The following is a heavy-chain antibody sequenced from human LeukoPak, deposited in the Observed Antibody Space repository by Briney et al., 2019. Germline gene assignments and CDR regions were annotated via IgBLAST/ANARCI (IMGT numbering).Heavy chain of an antibody. V-gene: IGHV1-69*13. CDR2: IIPIFGTA. Sequence: SVKVSCKASGGTFSSYAISWVRQAPGQGLEWVGGIIPIFGTANYAQKFQGRVTITADESTSTAYMELSSLRSEDTAVYYCARDVAPYSSSWYDWIGYWGQGTLVTVSS. CDR1: GGTFSSYA. D-gene: IGHD6-13*01. J-gene: IGHJ4*02. CDR3: ARDVAPYSSSWYDWIGY.